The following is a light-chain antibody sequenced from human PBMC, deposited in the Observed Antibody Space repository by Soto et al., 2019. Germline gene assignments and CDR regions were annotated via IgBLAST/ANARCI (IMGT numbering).Light chain of an antibody. V-gene: IGLV2-14*01. J-gene: IGLJ3*02. CDR1: ISDIGSYHY. CDR3: SSYTTTSTT. CDR2: EVT. Sequence: QSALTQPASVSGSLGQSITISCTGTISDIGSYHYVSWYQHHPGKAPKLIIYEVTNRPSGVSNRFSGSKSGNTASLTISGLQAEDEADYYCSSYTTTSTTFGGETKLTVL.